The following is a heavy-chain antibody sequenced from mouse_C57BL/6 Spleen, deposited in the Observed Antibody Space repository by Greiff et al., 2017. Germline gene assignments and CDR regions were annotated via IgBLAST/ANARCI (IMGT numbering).Heavy chain of an antibody. V-gene: IGHV1-18*01. CDR1: GYTFTDYN. CDR2: INPNNGGT. Sequence: EVQLQQSGPELVKPGASVKIPCKASGYTFTDYNMDWVKQSHGKSLEWIGDINPNNGGTIYNQKFKGKATLTVDKSSSTAYMELRSLTSEDTAVYYCARQGPLLRGDAMDYWGQGTSVTVSS. CDR3: ARQGPLLRGDAMDY. D-gene: IGHD1-1*01. J-gene: IGHJ4*01.